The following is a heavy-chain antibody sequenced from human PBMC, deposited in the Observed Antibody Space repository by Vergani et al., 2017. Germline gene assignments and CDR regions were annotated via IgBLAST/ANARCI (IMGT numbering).Heavy chain of an antibody. J-gene: IGHJ4*02. CDR1: GGSISSGSYY. CDR2: IYTSGST. CDR3: AIDKRGYCSSTSCYAPFGY. Sequence: QVQLQESGPGLVKPSQTLSLTCTVSGGSISSGSYYWSWIRQPAGKGLEWIGRIYTSGSTNYNPSLKSRVTMSVDTSKNQFSLKLSSVTAADTAVYYCAIDKRGYCSSTSCYAPFGYWGQGTLVTVSS. D-gene: IGHD2-2*01. V-gene: IGHV4-61*02.